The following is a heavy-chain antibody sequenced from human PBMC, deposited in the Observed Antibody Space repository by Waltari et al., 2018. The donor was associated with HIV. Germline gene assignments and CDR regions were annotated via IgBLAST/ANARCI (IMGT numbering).Heavy chain of an antibody. CDR3: ASPLAVTTSNAFDI. D-gene: IGHD4-17*01. CDR2: IIPILGIA. J-gene: IGHJ3*02. CDR1: GGTFSSYA. V-gene: IGHV1-69*04. Sequence: QVQLVQSGAEVKKPGSSVKVSCKASGGTFSSYAISWVRQAPGQGLEWIGRIIPILGIANYAQKFQGRVTITADKSTNTAYMELSSLRSEDTAVYYCASPLAVTTSNAFDIWGQGTMVTVSS.